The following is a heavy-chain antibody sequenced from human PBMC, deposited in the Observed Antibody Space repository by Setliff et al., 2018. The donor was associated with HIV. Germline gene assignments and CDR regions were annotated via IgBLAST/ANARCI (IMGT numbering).Heavy chain of an antibody. CDR2: INHSGST. CDR1: GGSFSGYF. CDR3: ARRPLFGVVIASVAKMEFDY. V-gene: IGHV4-34*01. D-gene: IGHD3-3*01. J-gene: IGHJ4*02. Sequence: SETLSLTCAVYGGSFSGYFWTWIRQSPGKGLEWIGEINHSGSTKYNPSLRGRVSISVDTSKNQISLKMRFVTAADTAVYYCARRPLFGVVIASVAKMEFDYWGQGTLVNVSS.